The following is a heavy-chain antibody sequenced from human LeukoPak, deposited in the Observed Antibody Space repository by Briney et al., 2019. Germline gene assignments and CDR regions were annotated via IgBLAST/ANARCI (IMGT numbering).Heavy chain of an antibody. Sequence: GGSLRLSCAVSGFTFSGYSMNWVRQAPGKGLEWVSYISSGSSTIKYADSVRGRFTISRDNAKNTLYLQMNSLRAEDTAVYYCAKLLSNSGRFLYWGQGTLVTVSS. CDR1: GFTFSGYS. D-gene: IGHD4-23*01. CDR2: ISSGSSTI. CDR3: AKLLSNSGRFLY. V-gene: IGHV3-48*01. J-gene: IGHJ4*02.